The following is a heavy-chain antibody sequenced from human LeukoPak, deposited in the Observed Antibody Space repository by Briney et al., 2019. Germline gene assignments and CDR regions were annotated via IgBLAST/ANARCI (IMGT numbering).Heavy chain of an antibody. D-gene: IGHD3-10*01. J-gene: IGHJ4*02. CDR2: IIPIFGTA. CDR3: ARSDHYGSGSYTGVY. CDR1: GGTFGSYA. V-gene: IGHV1-69*13. Sequence: VASVKVSCKASGGTFGSYAISWVRQAPGQGLEWMGGIIPIFGTANYAQKFQGRVTITADESTSTAYMELSSLRSEDTAVYYCARSDHYGSGSYTGVYWGQGTLVTVSS.